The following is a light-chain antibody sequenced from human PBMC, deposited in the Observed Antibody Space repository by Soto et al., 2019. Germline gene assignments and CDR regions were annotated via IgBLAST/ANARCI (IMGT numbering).Light chain of an antibody. CDR3: QQYGISPPYT. Sequence: EIVLTQSPGTLSLSPGERATHSCRASQSVASNYLAWYQQKPGQTPRLLIYGASNRATDIPDRFSGSGSGTDFTLTISSLEPEDFAVYYCQQYGISPPYTFGQGTKLEIK. CDR2: GAS. J-gene: IGKJ2*01. V-gene: IGKV3-20*01. CDR1: QSVASNY.